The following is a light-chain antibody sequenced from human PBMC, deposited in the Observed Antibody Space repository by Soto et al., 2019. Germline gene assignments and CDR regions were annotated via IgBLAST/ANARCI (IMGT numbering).Light chain of an antibody. V-gene: IGLV1-44*01. CDR1: TSNIATNS. CDR2: FSH. CDR3: AAWDDSLNAWV. Sequence: QAVLTQPPSASGTPGQTVTISCSGGTSNIATNSIAWYQHLPGTAPKLLIYFSHQRPLGVPDRFSGSKSGTSGSLVISGLQSEDEADYYCAAWDDSLNAWVFGGGTKLTVL. J-gene: IGLJ3*02.